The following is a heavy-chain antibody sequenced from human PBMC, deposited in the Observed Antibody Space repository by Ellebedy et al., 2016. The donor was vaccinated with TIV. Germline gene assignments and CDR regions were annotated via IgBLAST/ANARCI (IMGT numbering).Heavy chain of an antibody. CDR2: IYYSGST. Sequence: SETLSLTCTVSGGSINNISFYWGWIRQPPGKGLEWIGNIYYSGSTHYNPSLKSRVTISIDTSRNQFSLKLSSVTAADTAVYYCARGRSFEAFDIWGRGTMVTVSS. V-gene: IGHV4-39*07. J-gene: IGHJ3*02. CDR1: GGSINNISFY. CDR3: ARGRSFEAFDI.